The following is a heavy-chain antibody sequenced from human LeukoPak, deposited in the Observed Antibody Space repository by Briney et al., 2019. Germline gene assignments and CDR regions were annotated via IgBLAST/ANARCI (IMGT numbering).Heavy chain of an antibody. Sequence: GGSLRLSCAASGLTFSSYGMSWVRQAPGKGLEWVSAISNSGGSTYYADSVKGRFTISRDNSKNTLYLQMNSLRAEDTAVYYCAKVGYCSSTSCSEYFQHWGQGTLVTVSS. J-gene: IGHJ1*01. CDR3: AKVGYCSSTSCSEYFQH. CDR1: GLTFSSYG. D-gene: IGHD2-2*01. V-gene: IGHV3-23*01. CDR2: ISNSGGST.